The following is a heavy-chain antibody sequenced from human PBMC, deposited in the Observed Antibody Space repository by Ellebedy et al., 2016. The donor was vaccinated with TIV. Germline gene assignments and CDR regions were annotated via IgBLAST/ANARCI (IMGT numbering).Heavy chain of an antibody. V-gene: IGHV4-59*01. CDR3: ARGTSGWYGKFDY. Sequence: MPGGSLRLSCTVSGGSFNNYYWTWIRQPPGKGLEWIGYIYYSGSTNYNPSLESRVTISVDTSKNHFSLKLSSVTAADTAVYYCARGTSGWYGKFDYWGQGILVTVSS. CDR1: GGSFNNYY. D-gene: IGHD6-19*01. CDR2: IYYSGST. J-gene: IGHJ4*02.